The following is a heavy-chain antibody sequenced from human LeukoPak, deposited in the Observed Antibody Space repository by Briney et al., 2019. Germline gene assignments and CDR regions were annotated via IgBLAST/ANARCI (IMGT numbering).Heavy chain of an antibody. CDR3: AKDVYYDILTGYQAGLFDP. CDR1: GFTFSNAW. V-gene: IGHV3-30*02. D-gene: IGHD3-9*01. CDR2: IRYDGNNK. J-gene: IGHJ5*02. Sequence: GGSLRLSCAASGFTFSNAWMSWVRQAPGKGLEWVAFIRYDGNNKYYADSVKGRFPISRDNSKNTLYLQMNSLRAEDTAVYYCAKDVYYDILTGYQAGLFDPWGQGTLVTVSS.